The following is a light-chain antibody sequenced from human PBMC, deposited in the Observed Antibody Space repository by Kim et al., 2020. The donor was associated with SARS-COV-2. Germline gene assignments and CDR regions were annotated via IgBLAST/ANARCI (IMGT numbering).Light chain of an antibody. CDR2: NKN. CDR1: SSNIGSNT. CDR3: AAWDDSLNGWV. V-gene: IGLV1-44*01. J-gene: IGLJ3*02. Sequence: GQRGTSSFSGSSSNIGSNTVNWYQQVPGTAPKLLIYNKNERPSGVPDRFSGSKSGTSASLAISGLQSEDEADYYCAAWDDSLNGWVFGGGTQLTVL.